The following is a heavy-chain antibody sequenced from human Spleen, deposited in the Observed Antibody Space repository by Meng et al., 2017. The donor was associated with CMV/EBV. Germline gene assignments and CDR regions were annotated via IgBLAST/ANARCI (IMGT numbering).Heavy chain of an antibody. Sequence: GGSLRLSCAASGFTFSSYAMHWVRQAPGKGLEWVAVISYDGSNKYYADSVKGRFTISRDNSKNTLYLQMNSLRAEDTAVYYCARDKNTMVRGARISYYYGMDVWGQGTTVTVS. V-gene: IGHV3-30*04. CDR3: ARDKNTMVRGARISYYYGMDV. CDR1: GFTFSSYA. CDR2: ISYDGSNK. D-gene: IGHD3-10*01. J-gene: IGHJ6*02.